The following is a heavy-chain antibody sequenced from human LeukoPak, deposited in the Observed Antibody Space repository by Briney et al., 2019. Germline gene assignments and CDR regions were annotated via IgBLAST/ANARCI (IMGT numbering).Heavy chain of an antibody. J-gene: IGHJ4*02. CDR3: AEGDRNGWYFDY. CDR2: INWNGAST. D-gene: IGHD6-19*01. V-gene: IGHV3-20*04. Sequence: GGSLRLSCAASGFRFDDHGMSWVRQVPGKGLEWVSGINWNGASTGYGDSVKGRFTISRDNAKNSLYLQMNSLRAEDTALYYCAEGDRNGWYFDYWGQGILVTVSS. CDR1: GFRFDDHG.